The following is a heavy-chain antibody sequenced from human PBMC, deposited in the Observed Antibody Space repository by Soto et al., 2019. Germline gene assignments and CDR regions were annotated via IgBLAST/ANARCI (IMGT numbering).Heavy chain of an antibody. V-gene: IGHV3-74*01. Sequence: GGSLRLSCEASGLTFSTAWVHWVRQAPGKGLVWVSSINRDGSVTNYADSVKGRFSISRDSAGKTLYLQVNSLRADDTAVYYCARADIVVGPSMRVWGQGTTVTVS. CDR1: GLTFSTAW. D-gene: IGHD2-2*01. J-gene: IGHJ6*02. CDR3: ARADIVVGPSMRV. CDR2: INRDGSVT.